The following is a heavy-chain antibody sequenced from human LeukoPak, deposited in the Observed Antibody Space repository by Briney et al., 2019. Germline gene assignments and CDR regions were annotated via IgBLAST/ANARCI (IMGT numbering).Heavy chain of an antibody. Sequence: PGGSLRLSCAASGFTLSRYWMHWLRQAPGKGLEWVSYISSSGSSIYYADSVKGRFTISRHNAKKSLYLQMNSLRTEDTAMYYCARDPWGARSSLDYWGQGTLVTVSS. D-gene: IGHD1-26*01. CDR2: ISSSGSSI. CDR3: ARDPWGARSSLDY. CDR1: GFTLSRYW. J-gene: IGHJ4*02. V-gene: IGHV3-48*04.